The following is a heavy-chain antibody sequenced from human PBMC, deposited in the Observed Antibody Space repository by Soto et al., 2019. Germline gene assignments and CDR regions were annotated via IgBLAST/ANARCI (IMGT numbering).Heavy chain of an antibody. V-gene: IGHV1-46*01. CDR3: ARTLYGDNVDY. CDR1: GYTFTSYY. D-gene: IGHD4-17*01. J-gene: IGHJ4*02. Sequence: GASVKVSCKASGYTFTSYYIHWVRQAPGQGLEWMGIINPRGDDTSYTQKFQGRVTMTRDTSTSTVYMELSSLRSEDTAVYYCARTLYGDNVDYWGQGTLVTVSS. CDR2: INPRGDDT.